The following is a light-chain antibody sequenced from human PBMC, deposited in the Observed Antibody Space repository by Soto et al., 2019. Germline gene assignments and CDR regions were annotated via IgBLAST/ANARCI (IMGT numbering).Light chain of an antibody. CDR2: EAS. CDR3: QQYKSGST. J-gene: IGKJ1*01. CDR1: QNIDRW. Sequence: DIQMTQSPSTLSTSGGDRATITCRATQNIDRWLAWYQQKPGKAPKLLIYEASSLEGGVPSRFSGSGSGTELTLTVSGLQAEDFATYWCQQYKSGSTFGQGTKLDFK. V-gene: IGKV1-5*01.